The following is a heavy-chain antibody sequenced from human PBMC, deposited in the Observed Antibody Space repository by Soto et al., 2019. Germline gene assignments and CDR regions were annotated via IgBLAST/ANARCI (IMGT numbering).Heavy chain of an antibody. CDR2: IYSGGYT. D-gene: IGHD3-16*01. CDR3: ARGGGELDV. J-gene: IGHJ6*02. V-gene: IGHV3-53*04. CDR1: GFTVSDNY. Sequence: EVQLVESGGNLVQPGGSLRLSCAASGFTVSDNYMNWVRQPPGKGLEWVSIIYSGGYTYYADSVKGRFTISRHNSENTSYLLMDSLTSDDTAVYYCARGGGELDVWGQGTTVIVSS.